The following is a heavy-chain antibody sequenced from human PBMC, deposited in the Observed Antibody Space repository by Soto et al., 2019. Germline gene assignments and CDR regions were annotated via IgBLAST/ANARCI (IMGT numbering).Heavy chain of an antibody. D-gene: IGHD6-6*01. J-gene: IGHJ4*02. Sequence: QVQRVQSGAEVKKPGASVKGSCKASGYTFTTYAISWVRQAPGQGLEWMGRISTYQGNAKYAQKLQGRVTMTTDTSTSTAYMELRRLRSDDTAVYYCASDPQSSTSSQVFDSWGQGTLVTVSS. CDR2: ISTYQGNA. CDR1: GYTFTTYA. CDR3: ASDPQSSTSSQVFDS. V-gene: IGHV1-18*01.